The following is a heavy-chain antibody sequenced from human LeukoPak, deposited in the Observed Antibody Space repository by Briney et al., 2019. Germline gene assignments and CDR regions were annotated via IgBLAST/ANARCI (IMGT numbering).Heavy chain of an antibody. CDR2: IHHTGST. CDR1: GDSISSNFY. V-gene: IGHV4-38-2*02. J-gene: IGHJ4*02. CDR3: ARVEGSGYSYGYDY. D-gene: IGHD5-18*01. Sequence: PSETLSLTCTVSGDSISSNFYWGWIRQPPGKGLQWIGIIHHTGSTFYSPSPKSRLTISLDTSQNQFSLRLKSVTAADTAVYYCARVEGSGYSYGYDYWGRGTLVTVTS.